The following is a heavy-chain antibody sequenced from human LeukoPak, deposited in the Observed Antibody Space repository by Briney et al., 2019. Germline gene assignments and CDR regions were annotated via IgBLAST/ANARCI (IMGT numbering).Heavy chain of an antibody. J-gene: IGHJ4*02. CDR3: ARRGDILTDYAFDY. CDR2: IYYSGTT. D-gene: IGHD3-9*01. V-gene: IGHV4-39*01. Sequence: SETLSLTCSVPGGSINSNSHHWDWIRQAPGKGLEWIGNIYYSGTTSYNPSLKSRVTISVDTSKNQFSLRLSSVTAADTAVYYCARRGDILTDYAFDYWGQGTLVTVSS. CDR1: GGSINSNSHH.